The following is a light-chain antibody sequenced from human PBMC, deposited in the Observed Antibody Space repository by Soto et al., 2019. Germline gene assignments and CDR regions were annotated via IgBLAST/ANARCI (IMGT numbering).Light chain of an antibody. Sequence: EIVLTQSPATLSLSPGERATLSCRASQSVSSYLAWYQQKPGQAPRLLIYDASNRATGIPARFSGSGPGTDFTLTISSLEPEDFAVYYCQQRSNWPPRDTFGQGTKLEIK. CDR1: QSVSSY. V-gene: IGKV3-11*01. CDR3: QQRSNWPPRDT. CDR2: DAS. J-gene: IGKJ2*01.